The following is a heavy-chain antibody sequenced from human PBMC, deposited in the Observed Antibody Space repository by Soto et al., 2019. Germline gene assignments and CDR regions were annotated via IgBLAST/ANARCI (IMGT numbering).Heavy chain of an antibody. CDR3: ARSIAVAGYNWFDP. V-gene: IGHV1-2*02. CDR2: INPNSGGT. CDR1: GYTFTGYY. D-gene: IGHD6-19*01. J-gene: IGHJ5*02. Sequence: ASVKVSCKASGYTFTGYYMHWVRQAPGQGLEWMGWINPNSGGTNYAQKFQGRVTMTRDTSISTAYMELSRLRSDDTAVYYCARSIAVAGYNWFDPWGQGTLVTVSS.